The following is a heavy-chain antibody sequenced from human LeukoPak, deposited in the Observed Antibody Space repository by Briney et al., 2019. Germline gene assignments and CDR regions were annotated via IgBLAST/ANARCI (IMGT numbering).Heavy chain of an antibody. V-gene: IGHV5-10-1*01. CDR2: IDPSESYT. D-gene: IGHD1-14*01. Sequence: GESLQISSKGSGYSFTSYWISWVRQMSGKGLEWMGKIDPSESYTNYSPSLQGHVTISTDKSINTAYLQWSSLKASDTAMYYCARHTGWAFQIWGQGTMVTVSS. CDR3: ARHTGWAFQI. CDR1: GYSFTSYW. J-gene: IGHJ3*02.